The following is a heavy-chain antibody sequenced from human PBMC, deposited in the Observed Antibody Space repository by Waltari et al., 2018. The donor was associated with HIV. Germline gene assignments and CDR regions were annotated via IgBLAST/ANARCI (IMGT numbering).Heavy chain of an antibody. CDR2: IYSGGST. J-gene: IGHJ4*02. V-gene: IGHV3-53*02. CDR3: ARHRPIAVAAYFDY. CDR1: GFTVSSNY. D-gene: IGHD6-19*01. Sequence: EVQLVETGGGLIQPGGSLRLSCAASGFTVSSNYMSWVRQAPGKGLEWVSVIYSGGSTYYADSVKGRFTISRDNSKNTLYLQMNSLRAEDTAVYYCARHRPIAVAAYFDYWGQGTLVTVSS.